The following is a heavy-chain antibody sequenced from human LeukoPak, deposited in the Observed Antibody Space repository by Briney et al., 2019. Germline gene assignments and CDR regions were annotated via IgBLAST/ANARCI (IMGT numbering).Heavy chain of an antibody. D-gene: IGHD3-16*01. CDR1: GYIFVNYW. CDR3: ARLYTRLTRSIWGRFDP. V-gene: IGHV5-51*01. J-gene: IGHJ5*02. Sequence: GESLKISCRGSGYIFVNYWIAWGRQMPGKGLVGMGFFFPCDSHTIHSPPFQDQVTISAHKSISTAYLQWSSQQASDSGIYYCARLYTRLTRSIWGRFDPWGQGTLVTVSS. CDR2: FFPCDSHT.